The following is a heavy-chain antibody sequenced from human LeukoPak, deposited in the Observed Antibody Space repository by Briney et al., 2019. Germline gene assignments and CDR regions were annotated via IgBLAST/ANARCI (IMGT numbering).Heavy chain of an antibody. J-gene: IGHJ4*02. Sequence: SETLSLTCTVSGGSINSYYWSWTRQPPGKGLEWIGYIYYSGSTNYNPSLKSRVTISVDTSKNQFSLRLSSVTAADTAVYYCAKVTGLNTEDHLDYWGQGTLITVSS. V-gene: IGHV4-59*01. D-gene: IGHD5-18*01. CDR3: AKVTGLNTEDHLDY. CDR1: GGSINSYY. CDR2: IYYSGST.